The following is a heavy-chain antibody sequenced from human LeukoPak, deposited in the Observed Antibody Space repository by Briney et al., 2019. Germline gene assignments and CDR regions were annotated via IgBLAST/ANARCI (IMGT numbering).Heavy chain of an antibody. V-gene: IGHV4-34*01. CDR3: GGIDYYYYGMDV. D-gene: IGHD6-13*01. CDR2: INHSGST. Sequence: SETLSLTCAVYGGSFSGYYWSWIRQPPGKGLEWIGEINHSGSTNYNPSLKSQVTISVDTSKNQFSLKLSSVTAADTAVYYCGGIDYYYYGMDVWGQGTTVTVSS. J-gene: IGHJ6*02. CDR1: GGSFSGYY.